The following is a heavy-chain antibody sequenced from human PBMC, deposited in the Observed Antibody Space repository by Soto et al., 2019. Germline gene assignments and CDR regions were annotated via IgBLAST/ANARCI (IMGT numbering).Heavy chain of an antibody. J-gene: IGHJ4*02. CDR1: GFTVNSNY. CDR3: ATLTKYDILTGFYPC. V-gene: IGHV3-66*01. Sequence: EVQLVESGGGLVQPGGSLRLSCAASGFTVNSNYMSWVRQAPGKGLEWVSVIYSDGSTYYEDSVKGRFIISRDNSNNTLYFQMNSLRAEDTAVYYCATLTKYDILTGFYPCWGQGTLVTVSS. CDR2: IYSDGST. D-gene: IGHD3-9*01.